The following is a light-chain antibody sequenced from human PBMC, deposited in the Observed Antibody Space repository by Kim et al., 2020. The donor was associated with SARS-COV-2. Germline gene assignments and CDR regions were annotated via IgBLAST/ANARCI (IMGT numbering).Light chain of an antibody. CDR1: SRDVGGYDF. J-gene: IGLJ1*01. V-gene: IGLV2-11*03. CDR3: CSYAATYTYV. CDR2: DTS. Sequence: GQSGTISCTGTSRDVGGYDFVSWYQQHPGKAPNLMIYDTSKRPSGVPDRFSGSKSGNTASLTISGLRPEDESDYFCCSYAATYTYVFGSGTQLTVL.